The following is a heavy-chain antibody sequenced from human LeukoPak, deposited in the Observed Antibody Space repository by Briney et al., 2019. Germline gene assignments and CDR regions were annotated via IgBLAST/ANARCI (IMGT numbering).Heavy chain of an antibody. CDR1: GGTFSSYA. CDR3: ASCGYSYGAYYYYYMDV. J-gene: IGHJ6*03. V-gene: IGHV1-69*13. Sequence: SVKVSCKASGGTFSSYAISWVRQAPGQGLEWMGGIIPIFGTANYAQKFQGRVTITADGSTSTAYMGLSSLRSEDTAVYYCASCGYSYGAYYYYYMDVWGKGTTVTISS. D-gene: IGHD5-18*01. CDR2: IIPIFGTA.